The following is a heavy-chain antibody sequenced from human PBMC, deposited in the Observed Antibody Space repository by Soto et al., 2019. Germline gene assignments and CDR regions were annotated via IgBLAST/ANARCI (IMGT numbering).Heavy chain of an antibody. CDR1: GFSFSDHY. V-gene: IGHV3-11*01. J-gene: IGHJ4*02. CDR3: GGDVHYYTSDY. D-gene: IGHD3-10*01. CDR2: ISGSGTTI. Sequence: QVQLVESGGGLVKPGGSLRLSCGASGFSFSDHYMTWIRQAPGKGLEWVSYISGSGTTIYYTDSVKGRFTVSRDNAKNSVDLQIKSLKSEDHALYFFGGDVHYYTSDYWGQGTLVTVSS.